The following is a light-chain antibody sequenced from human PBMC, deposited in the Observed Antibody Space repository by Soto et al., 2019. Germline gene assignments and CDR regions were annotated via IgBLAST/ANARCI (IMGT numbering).Light chain of an antibody. J-gene: IGKJ4*01. CDR3: QQYNDWPLT. CDR2: HAS. Sequence: EIVMTQSPATLSVSPGERATLCCRASQNINNNLAWYQQKPGQVPRLLIYHASTGATGIPARFSGSGSGTELTLTISSVQSEDFAVYYCQQYNDWPLTFGGGTKVEIK. V-gene: IGKV3-15*01. CDR1: QNINNN.